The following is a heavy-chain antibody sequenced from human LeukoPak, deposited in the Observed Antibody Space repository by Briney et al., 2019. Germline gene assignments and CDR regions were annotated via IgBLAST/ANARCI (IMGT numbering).Heavy chain of an antibody. CDR3: AKGLAAAGNWFDP. D-gene: IGHD6-13*01. Sequence: SETLSLTCTVSGGSISSYYWSWIRQPPGKGLEWIGYIYYSGSTNYNPSLKSRVTIPVDTSKNQFSLKLSSVTAADTAVYYCAKGLAAAGNWFDPWGQGTLVTVSS. CDR2: IYYSGST. V-gene: IGHV4-59*01. CDR1: GGSISSYY. J-gene: IGHJ5*02.